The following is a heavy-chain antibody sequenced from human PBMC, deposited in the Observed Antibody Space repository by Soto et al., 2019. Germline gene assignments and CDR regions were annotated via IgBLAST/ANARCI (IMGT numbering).Heavy chain of an antibody. Sequence: XETRCLPFTVSGRSTSSSSWRWIRQPAGKGLEWIGRIYTGGSTNYNPSLKSRVTMSGDTAKNQVSLKLSSVTAADTAVYYCARSLRGAIGGFDYWGQGSLVTVSS. J-gene: IGHJ4*02. V-gene: IGHV4-4*07. CDR1: GRSTSSSS. CDR3: ARSLRGAIGGFDY. D-gene: IGHD3-16*02. CDR2: IYTGGST.